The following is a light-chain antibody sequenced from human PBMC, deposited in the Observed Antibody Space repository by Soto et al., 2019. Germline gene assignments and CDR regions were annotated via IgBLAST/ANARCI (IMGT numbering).Light chain of an antibody. CDR1: QSISNY. V-gene: IGKV1-5*03. CDR3: QKYNTH. Sequence: DSQMTQSPSTLSASVGDRVTITCRASQSISNYLAWYQQKPGKAPKLLIYKTSTLESGVPSRFRGRGSGTEFTLTISSLQPDDVAAYYCQKYNTHFGGGPKVEMK. CDR2: KTS. J-gene: IGKJ4*01.